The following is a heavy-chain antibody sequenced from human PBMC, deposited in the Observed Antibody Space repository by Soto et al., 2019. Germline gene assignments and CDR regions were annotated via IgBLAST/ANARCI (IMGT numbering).Heavy chain of an antibody. CDR2: INPNSGGT. J-gene: IGHJ5*02. V-gene: IGHV1-2*02. Sequence: ASVKVSFKASGYTFTGYYMHWLRQAPGQGLEWMGWINPNSGGTNYAQKFQGRVTMTRDTSISTAYMELSRLRSDDTAVYYCARIGCSGGSCYSDWFDPWGQGTLVTVSS. D-gene: IGHD2-15*01. CDR1: GYTFTGYY. CDR3: ARIGCSGGSCYSDWFDP.